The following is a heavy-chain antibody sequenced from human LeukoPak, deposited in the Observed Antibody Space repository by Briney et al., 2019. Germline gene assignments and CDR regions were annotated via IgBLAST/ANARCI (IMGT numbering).Heavy chain of an antibody. CDR2: MNPNSGNT. CDR3: ARGRSSRITMVRGVIMSFYY. V-gene: IGHV1-8*01. Sequence: VSVKVSCKASGYTFTSYDINWVRQATGQGLEWMGWMNPNSGNTGYAQKFQGRVTMTRNTSISTAYMELSSLRSEDTAVYYCARGRSSRITMVRGVIMSFYYWGQGTLVTVSS. J-gene: IGHJ4*02. D-gene: IGHD3-10*01. CDR1: GYTFTSYD.